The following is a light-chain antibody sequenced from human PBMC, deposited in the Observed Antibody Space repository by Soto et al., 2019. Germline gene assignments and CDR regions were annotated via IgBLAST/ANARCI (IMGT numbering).Light chain of an antibody. CDR3: QSYDSDNQV. CDR1: SGNIASNY. Sequence: NFMLTQPQSVSASPGKTVTISCTGSSGNIASNYVQWYQQRPGSAPTTVIYEDNQRPSGVPDRFSGSIDSSSNSASLTISGLKTEDEADYYCQSYDSDNQVFGGGTKLTVL. V-gene: IGLV6-57*02. J-gene: IGLJ2*01. CDR2: EDN.